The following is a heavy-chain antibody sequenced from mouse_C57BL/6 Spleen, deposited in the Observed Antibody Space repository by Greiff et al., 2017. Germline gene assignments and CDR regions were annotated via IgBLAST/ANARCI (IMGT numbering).Heavy chain of an antibody. CDR1: GFSLTSYG. CDR2: IWSGGST. Sequence: QVQLQQSGPGLVQPSQSLSITCTASGFSLTSYGVHWVRQSPGKGLEWLGVIWSGGSTDYNAAFISRPSISKNNSKSQVFFKMNSQQADDTAIYCCARSRGYFDYWGQGTTLTVAS. V-gene: IGHV2-2*01. J-gene: IGHJ2*01. CDR3: ARSRGYFDY.